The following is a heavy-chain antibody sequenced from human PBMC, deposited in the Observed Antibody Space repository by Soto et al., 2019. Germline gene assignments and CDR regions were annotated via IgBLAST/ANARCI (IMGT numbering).Heavy chain of an antibody. CDR2: INPNSGGT. Sequence: QVQLVQSGAEVKKPGASVKVSCKASGYTFTGYYMHWERQAPGQGLEWMGWINPNSGGTNYAQKFQGWVTMTRDTSISTAYMELSRLRSDDTAVYYCARAIEYSGYDPFDYWGQGTLVTVSS. V-gene: IGHV1-2*04. J-gene: IGHJ4*02. D-gene: IGHD5-12*01. CDR3: ARAIEYSGYDPFDY. CDR1: GYTFTGYY.